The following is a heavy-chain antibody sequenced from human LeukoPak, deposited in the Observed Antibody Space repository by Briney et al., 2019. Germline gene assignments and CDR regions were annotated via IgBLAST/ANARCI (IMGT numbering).Heavy chain of an antibody. CDR3: VRAVMGTFDY. CDR1: GFTFSSYA. Sequence: GRSLRLSCAASGFTFSSYAMHWVRQAPGKGLEWVAVISYDGSNKYYADSVKGRFTISRDNAKNTLFLQMNSLRAEDTAVYYCVRAVMGTFDYWGQGTLVTVSS. D-gene: IGHD2-8*01. V-gene: IGHV3-30-3*01. J-gene: IGHJ4*02. CDR2: ISYDGSNK.